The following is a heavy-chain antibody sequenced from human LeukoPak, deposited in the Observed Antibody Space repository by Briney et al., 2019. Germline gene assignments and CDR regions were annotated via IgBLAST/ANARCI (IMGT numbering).Heavy chain of an antibody. D-gene: IGHD3-3*01. J-gene: IGHJ4*02. CDR3: AKDWRVFGVVYYFDY. Sequence: GGSLRLSYAASGFTFSSYGMPWVRQAPGKGLEWVAVISSDGSNKYYADSVKGRFTISRDNSKNTLYLQMNSLRAEDTAVYYCAKDWRVFGVVYYFDYWGQGTLVTVSS. CDR2: ISSDGSNK. CDR1: GFTFSSYG. V-gene: IGHV3-30*18.